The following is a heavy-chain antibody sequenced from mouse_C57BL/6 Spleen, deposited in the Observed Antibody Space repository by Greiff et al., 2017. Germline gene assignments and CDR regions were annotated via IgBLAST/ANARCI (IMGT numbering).Heavy chain of an antibody. CDR3: ARNYYYGSSYGAMDY. CDR1: GFSLSTSGMG. Sequence: LQQSGPGILQSSQTLSLTCSFSGFSLSTSGMGVSWIRQPSGKGLEWLAHIYWDDDKRYNPSLKSRLTISKDTSRNQVFLKITSVDTADTATYYCARNYYYGSSYGAMDYWGQGTSVTVSS. D-gene: IGHD1-1*01. CDR2: IYWDDDK. J-gene: IGHJ4*01. V-gene: IGHV8-12*01.